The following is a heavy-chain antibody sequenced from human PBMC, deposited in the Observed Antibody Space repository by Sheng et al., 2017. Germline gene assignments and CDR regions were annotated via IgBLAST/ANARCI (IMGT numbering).Heavy chain of an antibody. Sequence: QVQLVQSGAEVKKPGSSVKVSCKASGGTFSSYAISWVRQAPGQGLEWMGGIIPIFGTANYAQKFQGRVTITTDESTSTAYMELSSLRSEDTAVYYCARDRGITIFGSPRGGWFDPWGQGTLVTVSS. V-gene: IGHV1-69*05. CDR1: GGTFSSYA. J-gene: IGHJ5*02. D-gene: IGHD3-3*01. CDR2: IIPIFGTA. CDR3: ARDRGITIFGSPRGGWFDP.